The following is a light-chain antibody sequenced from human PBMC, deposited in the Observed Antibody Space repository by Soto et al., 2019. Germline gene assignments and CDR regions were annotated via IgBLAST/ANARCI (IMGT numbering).Light chain of an antibody. CDR2: KAS. CDR1: QSISNW. CDR3: QQRSNWPLT. Sequence: QMTQSPTTLAASVGDRVTITCRANQSISNWLAWYQKKPGKVPKLLIYKASNLDYGVPSRFSGSGSGTEFTLTISSLEPEDFAVYYCQQRSNWPLTFGQGTRLEI. J-gene: IGKJ5*01. V-gene: IGKV1-5*03.